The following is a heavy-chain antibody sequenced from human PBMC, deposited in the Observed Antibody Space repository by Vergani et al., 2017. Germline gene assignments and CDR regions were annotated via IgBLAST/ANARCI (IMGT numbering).Heavy chain of an antibody. CDR3: ARIGGAMEPFDY. Sequence: QVTLRESGPALVKPTQTLTLTCTFSGFSLSTSGMCVSWIRQPPGEALEWLARIDWDDDKYYSTSLKTRLTISKDTSKNQVVLTMTNMDPVDTATYYCARIGGAMEPFDYWGQGTLVTVSS. J-gene: IGHJ4*02. CDR2: IDWDDDK. V-gene: IGHV2-70*15. CDR1: GFSLSTSGMC. D-gene: IGHD3-16*01.